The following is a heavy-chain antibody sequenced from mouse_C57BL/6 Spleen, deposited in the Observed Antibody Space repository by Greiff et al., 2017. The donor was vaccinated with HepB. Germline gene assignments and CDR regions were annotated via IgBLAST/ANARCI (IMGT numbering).Heavy chain of an antibody. D-gene: IGHD1-1*01. V-gene: IGHV5-4*01. J-gene: IGHJ2*01. CDR2: ISDGGSYT. CDR1: GFTFSSYA. Sequence: EVQRVESGGGLVKPGGSLKLSCAASGFTFSSYAMSWVRQTPEKRLEWVATISDGGSYTYYPDNVKGRFTISRDNAKNNLYLQMSHLKSEDTAMYYCASEGGPDYGRSLFDYWGQGTTLTVSS. CDR3: ASEGGPDYGRSLFDY.